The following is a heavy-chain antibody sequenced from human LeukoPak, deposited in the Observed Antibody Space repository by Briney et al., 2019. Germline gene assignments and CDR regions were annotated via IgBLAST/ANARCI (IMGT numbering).Heavy chain of an antibody. J-gene: IGHJ4*02. V-gene: IGHV3-48*01. CDR1: GFTFSSYS. D-gene: IGHD5-12*01. CDR2: ISSSSSTI. Sequence: PRGSLRLSCAASGFTFSSYSMNWVRQAPGKGLEWVSYISSSSSTIYYADSVKGRFTISRDNAKNSLYLQMNSLRAEDTAVYYCARVPGKRGYSGYDLYWGQGTLVTVSS. CDR3: ARVPGKRGYSGYDLY.